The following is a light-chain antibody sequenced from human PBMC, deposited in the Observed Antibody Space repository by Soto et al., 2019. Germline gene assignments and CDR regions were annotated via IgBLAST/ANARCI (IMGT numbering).Light chain of an antibody. V-gene: IGKV1-12*01. CDR2: AAS. CDR3: QQANSFPIT. CDR1: ESIDNW. Sequence: DIQITQSPSTLSASVGDTVTITCRASESIDNWLAWYQQKPGKAPKLLIFAASTLIRGVPSRFSGSESGTDFTLTISSLQPEDCAIYFCQQANSFPITFGQGTRLEIK. J-gene: IGKJ5*01.